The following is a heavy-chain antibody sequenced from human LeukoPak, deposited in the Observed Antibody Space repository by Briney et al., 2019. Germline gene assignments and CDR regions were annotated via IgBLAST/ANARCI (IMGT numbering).Heavy chain of an antibody. CDR1: GYTFTSYA. CDR2: TNTNTGNP. D-gene: IGHD5-18*01. V-gene: IGHV7-4-1*02. Sequence: ASVKVSCKASGYTFTSYAMNWVRQAPGQGLEWMGWTNTNTGNPTYAQGFTGRFVFSLDTSVSTAYLQISSLKAEDTAVYYCARVPSSYGYYYGMDVWGQGTTVTVSS. J-gene: IGHJ6*02. CDR3: ARVPSSYGYYYGMDV.